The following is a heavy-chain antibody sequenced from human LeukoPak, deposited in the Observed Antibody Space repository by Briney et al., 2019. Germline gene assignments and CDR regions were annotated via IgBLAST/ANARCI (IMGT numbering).Heavy chain of an antibody. V-gene: IGHV3-9*01. CDR2: ISWNSGSI. CDR1: GFTFDDYA. J-gene: IGHJ6*02. CDR3: ASQGGLLWFGELSGGMDV. D-gene: IGHD3-10*01. Sequence: GGSLRLSCAASGFTFDDYAMHWVRQAPGKGLEWVSGISWNSGSIGYADSVKGRFIISRDNSKNTLYLQMNSLRAEDTAVYYCASQGGLLWFGELSGGMDVWGQGTTVTVSS.